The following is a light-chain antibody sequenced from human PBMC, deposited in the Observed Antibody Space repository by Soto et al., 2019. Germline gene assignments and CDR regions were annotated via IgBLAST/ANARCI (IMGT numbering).Light chain of an antibody. CDR3: QQSFNTPRT. CDR2: GAS. J-gene: IGKJ1*01. V-gene: IGKV1-39*01. CDR1: QSISTY. Sequence: DIQMTQSPSSLSASVGDRVTITCRASQSISTYVNWYQQKPVKAPNLLIYGASSLQSGVPSRFSGSGSGTDFTLTISRLQPDDFATYYCQQSFNTPRTFGQGTKVEIK.